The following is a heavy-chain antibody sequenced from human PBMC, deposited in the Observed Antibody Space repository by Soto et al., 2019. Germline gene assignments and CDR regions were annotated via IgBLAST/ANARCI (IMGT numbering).Heavy chain of an antibody. V-gene: IGHV3-15*01. D-gene: IGHD3-10*01. Sequence: GGSLRLSCAASGFTFSNAWMSWVRQAPGKGLEWVGRIKSKTDGGTTDYAASVKGRFTISRDDSKNTLYLQMNSLKTEDAAVYYCAARRGLYYMDVWGKGTTVTVSS. CDR1: GFTFSNAW. CDR2: IKSKTDGGTT. CDR3: AARRGLYYMDV. J-gene: IGHJ6*03.